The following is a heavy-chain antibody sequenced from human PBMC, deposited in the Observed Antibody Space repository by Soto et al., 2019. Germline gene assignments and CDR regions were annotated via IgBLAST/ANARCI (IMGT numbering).Heavy chain of an antibody. Sequence: GGSLRLSCAASGFTFSSYSMNWVRQAPGKGLEWVSYISSSSSTIYYADSVKGRFTISRDNAKNSLYLQMNSLRAEDTAVYYCARGGTSGSYYYYYYMDVWGKGTTVTVSS. CDR2: ISSSSSTI. J-gene: IGHJ6*03. D-gene: IGHD1-26*01. V-gene: IGHV3-48*01. CDR1: GFTFSSYS. CDR3: ARGGTSGSYYYYYYMDV.